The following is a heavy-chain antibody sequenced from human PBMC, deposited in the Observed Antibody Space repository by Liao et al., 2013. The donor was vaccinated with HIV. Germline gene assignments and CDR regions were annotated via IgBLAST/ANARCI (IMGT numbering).Heavy chain of an antibody. CDR3: ARGVLEWLPQSYNWYFDL. CDR1: GGSISSYY. Sequence: QVQLQESVPGMVKPSETLSLTCTVSGGSISSYYWNWIRQAPGKGLEWIGYIYYNGNTNHNPSFKSRVTMSVDTSKNQFSLKLSSVTAADTAVYYCARGVLEWLPQSYNWYFDLWGRGTLVTVSS. CDR2: IYYNGNT. D-gene: IGHD3-3*01. V-gene: IGHV4-59*01. J-gene: IGHJ2*01.